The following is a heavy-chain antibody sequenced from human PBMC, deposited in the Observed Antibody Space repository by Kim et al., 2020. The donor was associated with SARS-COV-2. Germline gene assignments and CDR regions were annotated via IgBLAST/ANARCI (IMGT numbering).Heavy chain of an antibody. V-gene: IGHV1-58*02. CDR3: AAVLQTNYYYYGMDV. D-gene: IGHD4-4*01. CDR2: IVVGSGNT. CDR1: GFTFTSSA. Sequence: SVKVSCKASGFTFTSSAMQWVRQARGQRLEWIGWIVVGSGNTNYAQKFQERVTITRDMSTSTAYMELSSLRSEDTAVYYCAAVLQTNYYYYGMDVWGQGTTVTVSS. J-gene: IGHJ6*02.